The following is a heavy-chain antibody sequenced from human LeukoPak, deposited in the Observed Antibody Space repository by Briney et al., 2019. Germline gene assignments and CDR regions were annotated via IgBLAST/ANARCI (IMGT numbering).Heavy chain of an antibody. CDR2: IIPILGIA. V-gene: IGHV1-69*04. CDR1: GGTFSSYA. D-gene: IGHD1-26*01. J-gene: IGHJ3*02. Sequence: SVKVSCKASGGTFSSYAISWVRQAPGQGLEWMGRIIPILGIANYAQKFQGRVTITVDKSTSTAYMELSSLRSEDTAVYYCARAKGELPGNAFDIWGQGTMVTVSS. CDR3: ARAKGELPGNAFDI.